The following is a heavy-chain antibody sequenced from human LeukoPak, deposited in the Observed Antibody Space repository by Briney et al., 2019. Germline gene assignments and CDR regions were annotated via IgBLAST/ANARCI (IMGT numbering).Heavy chain of an antibody. CDR1: GFTFSSYG. CDR3: ASRPNYYDSSGQVDY. CDR2: ISYDGSNK. D-gene: IGHD3-22*01. J-gene: IGHJ4*02. V-gene: IGHV3-30*03. Sequence: GGSLRLSCAASGFTFSSYGMHWVRQAPGKGLEWVAVISYDGSNKYYADSVKGRFTISKDNSKNTLYLQMNSLRAEDTAVYYCASRPNYYDSSGQVDYWGQGTLVTVSS.